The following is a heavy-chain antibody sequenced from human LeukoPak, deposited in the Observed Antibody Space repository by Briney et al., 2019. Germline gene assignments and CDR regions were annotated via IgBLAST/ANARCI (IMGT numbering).Heavy chain of an antibody. V-gene: IGHV3-9*01. CDR3: AKDRGAAGINWFDP. J-gene: IGHJ5*02. CDR2: ISWNSGSI. Sequence: GSSLRLSCAASGFTFDDYAMHWVRHAPGKGLEWVSGISWNSGSIGYADSVKGRFTISRDNAKNSLYLQMNSLRAEDTALYYCAKDRGAAGINWFDPWGQGTLVTVSS. CDR1: GFTFDDYA. D-gene: IGHD6-13*01.